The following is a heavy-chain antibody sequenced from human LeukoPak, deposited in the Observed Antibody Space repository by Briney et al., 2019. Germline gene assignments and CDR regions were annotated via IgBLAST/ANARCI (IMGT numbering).Heavy chain of an antibody. D-gene: IGHD6-6*01. CDR2: IYYSGST. Sequence: PSETLSLTCTVSGGSISSYYWSWIRQPPGKGLEWIGYIYYSGSTNYNPSLKSRVTISVDTSKNQFSLKLSSVTAADTAVYYCARGSIAARHGWFDPWGQGTLVTVSS. J-gene: IGHJ5*02. V-gene: IGHV4-59*01. CDR1: GGSISSYY. CDR3: ARGSIAARHGWFDP.